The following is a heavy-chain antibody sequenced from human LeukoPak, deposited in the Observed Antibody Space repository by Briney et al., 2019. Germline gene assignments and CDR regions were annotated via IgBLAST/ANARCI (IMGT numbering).Heavy chain of an antibody. CDR1: GFTFSSYW. J-gene: IGHJ4*02. V-gene: IGHV3-7*02. Sequence: GGSLRLSCAASGFTFSSYWINWGRQAPGTGLEWVANIKQDGSEKYYVDSVKGRFTISRDNTKNSLYLQMNSLRAEDTAVYYCAGGSGWLIDYWGQGTLVTVSS. CDR2: IKQDGSEK. CDR3: AGGSGWLIDY. D-gene: IGHD6-19*01.